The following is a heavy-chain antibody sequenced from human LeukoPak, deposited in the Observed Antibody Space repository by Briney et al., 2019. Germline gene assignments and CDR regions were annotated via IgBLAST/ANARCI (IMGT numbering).Heavy chain of an antibody. CDR2: ISSSSGYI. J-gene: IGHJ4*02. CDR3: ARGSGYCSSTSCYVHYFDY. CDR1: GFTFNSYS. Sequence: GGSLRLSCAASGFTFNSYSMNWVRQTPGKGLEWVSSISSSSGYINYADSVKGRFTVSRDNAKNSLYLQMNSLRAEDTAVYYCARGSGYCSSTSCYVHYFDYWGQGTLVTVSS. D-gene: IGHD2-2*01. V-gene: IGHV3-21*01.